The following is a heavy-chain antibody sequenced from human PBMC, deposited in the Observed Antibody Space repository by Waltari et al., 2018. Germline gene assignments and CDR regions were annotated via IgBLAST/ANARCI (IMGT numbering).Heavy chain of an antibody. CDR1: GFTFDDYA. V-gene: IGHV3-9*03. J-gene: IGHJ6*02. CDR2: ISWKSGSI. Sequence: EVQLVESGGGLVQPGRSLRLSCAASGFTFDDYAMHWVRQAPGKGLEWFSGISWKSGSIGYADSVKGRFTNSRDNAKNSLYLQMNSLRAEDMALYYCAKGLEGYYYYYGMDVWGQGTTVTVSS. CDR3: AKGLEGYYYYYGMDV. D-gene: IGHD1-1*01.